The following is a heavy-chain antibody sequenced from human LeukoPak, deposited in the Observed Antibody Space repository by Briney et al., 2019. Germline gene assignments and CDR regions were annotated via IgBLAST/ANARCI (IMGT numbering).Heavy chain of an antibody. J-gene: IGHJ3*02. CDR3: AKDPPKKGI. Sequence: PGGSLRLSCAASGFTFSSYAMSWVRQAPGKGLEWVSGISGSDGSTNYADSVKGRFTISRENFKNTLYLQMNSLRAEDTAVYYCAKDPPKKGIWGQGTMVTVSS. CDR2: ISGSDGST. V-gene: IGHV3-23*01. CDR1: GFTFSSYA.